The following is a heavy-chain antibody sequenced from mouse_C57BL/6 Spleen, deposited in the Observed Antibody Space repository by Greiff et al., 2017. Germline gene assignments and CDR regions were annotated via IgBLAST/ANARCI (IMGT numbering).Heavy chain of an antibody. D-gene: IGHD1-1*01. CDR3: ARGAYGSSYGYFEV. V-gene: IGHV5-16*01. CDR2: INYDGSST. Sequence: EVMLVESEGGLVQPGSSMKLSCTASGFTFSDYYMAWVRQVPEKGLEWVANINYDGSSTYYLDSLKSRFIISRDNAKNILYLQMSSLKSEDTATYYCARGAYGSSYGYFEVWGTGTTVTVSS. CDR1: GFTFSDYY. J-gene: IGHJ1*03.